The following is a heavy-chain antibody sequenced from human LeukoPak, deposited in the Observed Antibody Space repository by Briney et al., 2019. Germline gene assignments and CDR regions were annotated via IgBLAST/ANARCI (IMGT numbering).Heavy chain of an antibody. V-gene: IGHV3-23*01. J-gene: IGHJ5*02. Sequence: GGSLRLSCAASGFTFSSYAMSWVRQAPGKGLEWVSAITGGGHSTYYADSVKGRFTISRDNSKNTLYLQMNSLRAEDTAVYYCARDRGWEGFDPWGQGTLVTVSS. CDR2: ITGGGHST. CDR3: ARDRGWEGFDP. CDR1: GFTFSSYA. D-gene: IGHD1-26*01.